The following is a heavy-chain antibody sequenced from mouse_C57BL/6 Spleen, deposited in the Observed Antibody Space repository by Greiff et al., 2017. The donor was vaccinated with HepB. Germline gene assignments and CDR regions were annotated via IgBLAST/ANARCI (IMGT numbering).Heavy chain of an antibody. V-gene: IGHV1-26*01. CDR2: INPNNGGT. J-gene: IGHJ1*03. Sequence: EVQLQQSGPELVKPGASVKISCKASGYTFTDYYMNWVKQSHGKSLEWIGDINPNNGGTSYNQKFKGKATLTVDKSSSTAYMELRSLTSEDSAVYYCARLGILDYGYWYFDVWGTGTTVTVSS. CDR3: ARLGILDYGYWYFDV. D-gene: IGHD2-4*01. CDR1: GYTFTDYY.